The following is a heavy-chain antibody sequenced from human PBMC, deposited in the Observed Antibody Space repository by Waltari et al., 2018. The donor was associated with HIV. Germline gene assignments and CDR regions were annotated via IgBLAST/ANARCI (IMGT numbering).Heavy chain of an antibody. D-gene: IGHD6-19*01. Sequence: EVRLLESGGGLVRPGGSLRLSWAASGFRFRGYNMNWVRQGPGKGLEWVASIGSLQNFIHYADSVKGRFTVSRDNAKNSLYLQMNSLTAEDTTVYYCARGPSSGWSWFDPWGQGTLVTVSS. CDR3: ARGPSSGWSWFDP. CDR1: GFRFRGYN. V-gene: IGHV3-21*01. J-gene: IGHJ5*02. CDR2: IGSLQNFI.